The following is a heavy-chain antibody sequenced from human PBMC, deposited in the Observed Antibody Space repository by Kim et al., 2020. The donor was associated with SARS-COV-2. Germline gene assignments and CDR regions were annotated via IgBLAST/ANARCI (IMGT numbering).Heavy chain of an antibody. V-gene: IGHV4-59*01. CDR1: GGSISSYY. Sequence: SETLSLTCTVSGGSISSYYWSWIRQPPGKGLEWIGYIYYSGSTNYNPSLKSRVTISVDTSKNQFSLKLSSVTAADTAVYYCARDTEGSGFDPWGQGTLVTVSS. D-gene: IGHD2-8*02. CDR2: IYYSGST. J-gene: IGHJ5*02. CDR3: ARDTEGSGFDP.